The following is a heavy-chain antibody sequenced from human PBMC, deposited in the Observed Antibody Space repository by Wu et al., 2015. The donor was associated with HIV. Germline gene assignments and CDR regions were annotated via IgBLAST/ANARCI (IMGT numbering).Heavy chain of an antibody. CDR1: GGTVSSYA. CDR3: ARSPAQQRSGGRGNYYYYMDV. CDR2: IIPIFATT. D-gene: IGHD1-26*01. Sequence: QVQLVQSGAEVKKPGSSVKVSCKASGGTVSSYAISWVRQAPGQGLEWMGGIIPIFATTNYAQKFQGRVTIIADESTNTAYMELSSLRSEDTAIYYCARSPAQQRSGGRGNYYYYMDVWGKRATGHRLL. V-gene: IGHV1-69*12. J-gene: IGHJ6*03.